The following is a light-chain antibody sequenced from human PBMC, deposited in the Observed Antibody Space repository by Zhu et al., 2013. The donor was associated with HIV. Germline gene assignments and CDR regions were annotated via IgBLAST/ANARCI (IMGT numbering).Light chain of an antibody. CDR2: AAS. Sequence: IQMTQSPSTLSASIGDRVTITCRASQGISSYLAWYQQKPGKAPKLLIYAASTLQSGVPSRFSGSGSGTDFTLTISCLQSEDFATYYCQQYYSYPFTFGPGTKVDIK. CDR3: QQYYSYPFT. J-gene: IGKJ3*01. CDR1: QGISSY. V-gene: IGKV1-8*01.